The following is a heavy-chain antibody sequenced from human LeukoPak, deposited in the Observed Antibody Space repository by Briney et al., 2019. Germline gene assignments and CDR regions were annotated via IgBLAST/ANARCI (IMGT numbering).Heavy chain of an antibody. CDR1: GYTLTNYY. Sequence: EASVKVSCKASGYTLTNYYMHWVRQAPGPGLEWMATMNPSGDSTDYEQKFQGRVTVTRDTSTSIVYMELRTLRSEDTAVYYCARSGSYFPFDYWGQGTLVTVSS. J-gene: IGHJ4*02. CDR2: MNPSGDST. V-gene: IGHV1-46*01. CDR3: ARSGSYFPFDY. D-gene: IGHD1-26*01.